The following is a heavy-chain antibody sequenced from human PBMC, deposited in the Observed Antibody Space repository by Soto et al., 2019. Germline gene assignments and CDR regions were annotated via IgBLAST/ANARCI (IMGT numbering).Heavy chain of an antibody. J-gene: IGHJ4*02. CDR2: INPNSGGT. CDR1: GYTFTGYY. D-gene: IGHD3-10*01. V-gene: IGHV1-2*02. CDR3: AAYGSGSYYNALQRLYFDY. Sequence: QVQLVQSGAEVKKPGASVKVSCKASGYTFTGYYMHWVRQAPGQGLERMGWINPNSGGTNYAQKFQGRVTITADESTSTAYMELSSLRSEDTAVYYCAAYGSGSYYNALQRLYFDYWGQGTLVTVSS.